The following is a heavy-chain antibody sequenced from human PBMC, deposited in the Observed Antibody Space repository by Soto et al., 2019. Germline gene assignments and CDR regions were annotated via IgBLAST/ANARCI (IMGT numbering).Heavy chain of an antibody. Sequence: ASLKVSCKASAYTFTSYGITWVRQAPGQGLEWMGWISAYNGNTNYAQKLQGRVTMTTDTSTSTAYMELRSLRSDDTAVYYCARGHYDSSGYYFRDLDYWGQGTLVTVSS. CDR3: ARGHYDSSGYYFRDLDY. D-gene: IGHD3-22*01. J-gene: IGHJ4*02. CDR1: AYTFTSYG. CDR2: ISAYNGNT. V-gene: IGHV1-18*04.